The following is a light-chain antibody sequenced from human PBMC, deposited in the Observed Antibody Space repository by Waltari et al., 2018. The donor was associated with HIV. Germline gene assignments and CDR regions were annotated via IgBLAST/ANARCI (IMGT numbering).Light chain of an antibody. CDR2: YDS. CDR3: QVWDSSSDTYV. J-gene: IGLJ1*01. CDR1: NIGSKS. V-gene: IGLV3-21*04. Sequence: SYVLTQPPSVSVAPGKTARITCGGNNIGSKSVHWYQQKPGQAPVLGIYYDSDRPSGIPERVPGSNAGNTATLTSSRVEAGDEVDYYCQVWDSSSDTYVFGTGTKVTVL.